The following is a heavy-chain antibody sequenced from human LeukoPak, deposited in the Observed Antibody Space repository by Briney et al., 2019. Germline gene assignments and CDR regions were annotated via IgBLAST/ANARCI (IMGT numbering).Heavy chain of an antibody. V-gene: IGHV4-59*08. CDR2: IYYSGST. CDR3: ARRSGSWDYFDC. CDR1: GGSTSSYY. J-gene: IGHJ4*02. Sequence: SETLSLSCNVSGGSTSSYYWSWMRQSPGKGLEWIGYIYYSGSTIYNPSLTSRVSISIDTSKNQFSLTLSSVTAADTAVYYCARRSGSWDYFDCWGRGALVTDSS. D-gene: IGHD6-13*01.